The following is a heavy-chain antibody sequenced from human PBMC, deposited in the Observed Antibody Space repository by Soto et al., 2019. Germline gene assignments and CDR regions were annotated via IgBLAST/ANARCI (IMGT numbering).Heavy chain of an antibody. CDR2: IGYSGAT. CDR1: SGCITSGGSF. D-gene: IGHD2-15*01. J-gene: IGHJ5*02. Sequence: SLSLTCTVCSGCITSGGSFWSCIRQHPGKGPEWIAFIGYSGATSYNPSLASRVTISADTYKSQFSLNLRSVTAADTAVYYCARGGASSKWFAPWGQGTLVTVSS. V-gene: IGHV4-31*03. CDR3: ARGGASSKWFAP.